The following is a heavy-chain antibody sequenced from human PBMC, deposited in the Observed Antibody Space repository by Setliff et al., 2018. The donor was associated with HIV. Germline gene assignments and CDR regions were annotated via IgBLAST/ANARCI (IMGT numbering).Heavy chain of an antibody. Sequence: PSETLSLTCTVSGGYITGHYWNWIRQSPGKRLEWIGFISYSGNTLYNPSLKSRVTISVDTSKNQFSLKLSSVTAADTAVYYCARRGYSSGYFDYWGQGMLVTVSS. CDR3: ARRGYSSGYFDY. V-gene: IGHV4-59*08. CDR1: GGYITGHY. D-gene: IGHD6-19*01. J-gene: IGHJ4*02. CDR2: ISYSGNT.